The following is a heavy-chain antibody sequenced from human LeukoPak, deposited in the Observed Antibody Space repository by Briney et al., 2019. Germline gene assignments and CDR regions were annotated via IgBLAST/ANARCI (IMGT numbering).Heavy chain of an antibody. J-gene: IGHJ5*02. V-gene: IGHV4-38-2*02. Sequence: SETLSLTCTVSGSSISSAYYWGWTRQPPGKGLEWIGSIYHGGSTYYNPSLKSRVTISVDTSKNQFSLKLSSVTAADTAVYYCAGRIAVAGYGFDPWGQGTLVTVSS. D-gene: IGHD6-19*01. CDR2: IYHGGST. CDR3: AGRIAVAGYGFDP. CDR1: GSSISSAYY.